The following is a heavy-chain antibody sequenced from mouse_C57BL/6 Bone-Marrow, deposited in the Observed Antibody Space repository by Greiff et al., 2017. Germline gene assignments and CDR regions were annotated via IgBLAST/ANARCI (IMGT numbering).Heavy chain of an antibody. J-gene: IGHJ3*01. V-gene: IGHV10-3*01. CDR2: TRSKSSNYAT. Sequence: EVQLQESGGGLVQPKGSLKLSCAASGFTFNTYAMHWVRQAPGKGLEWVARTRSKSSNYATYYADSVKDRFTISRDDSQSMLYLQMNNLKTEDTAMYYCVRDRTYWGQGTLVTVSA. CDR3: VRDRTY. CDR1: GFTFNTYA.